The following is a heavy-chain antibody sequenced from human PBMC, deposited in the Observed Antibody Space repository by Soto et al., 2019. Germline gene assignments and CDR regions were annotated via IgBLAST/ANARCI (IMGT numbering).Heavy chain of an antibody. J-gene: IGHJ6*02. CDR2: INHSGST. CDR3: ATLAARYYYYYGMDV. V-gene: IGHV4-34*01. CDR1: GGSFSGYY. Sequence: PSETLSLTCAVYGGSFSGYYWSWIRQPPGKGLEVIGEINHSGSTNYNPSLKSRVTISVDTSKNRFSLKLSSVTAADTAVYYCATLAARYYYYYGMDVWGQGTTVTVSS. D-gene: IGHD6-6*01.